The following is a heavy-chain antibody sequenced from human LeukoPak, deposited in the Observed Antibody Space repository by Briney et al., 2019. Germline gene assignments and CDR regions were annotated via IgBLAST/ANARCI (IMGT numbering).Heavy chain of an antibody. Sequence: SETLSLTCTVSGGSISSYYWSWIRQPPGKGLEWIGYIYYSGSTNYNPSLKSRVTISVDTSKNQFSLKLSSVTAADTAVYYCAREGDGYNFNYWGQGTLVTVSS. V-gene: IGHV4-59*01. D-gene: IGHD5-24*01. CDR1: GGSISSYY. CDR2: IYYSGST. J-gene: IGHJ4*02. CDR3: AREGDGYNFNY.